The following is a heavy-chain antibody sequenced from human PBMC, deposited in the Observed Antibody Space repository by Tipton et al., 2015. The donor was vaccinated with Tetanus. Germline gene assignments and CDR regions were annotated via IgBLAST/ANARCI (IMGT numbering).Heavy chain of an antibody. CDR2: IYYTGAT. CDR3: EGDDYYETSLRDYYGEEV. V-gene: IGHV4-59*01. D-gene: IGHD3-16*01. CDR1: GASITTYH. Sequence: TLSLTCTVSGASITTYHWSWLRQTPGRGLEWIGHIYYTGATSYNSSLQSRVTLSIDTSKNQFSLKMTSATAADTAVYFCEGDDYYETSLRDYYGEEVWGQGTTATVSS. J-gene: IGHJ6*02.